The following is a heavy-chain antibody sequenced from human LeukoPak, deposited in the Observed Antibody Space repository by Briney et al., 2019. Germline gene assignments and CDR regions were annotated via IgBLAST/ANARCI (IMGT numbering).Heavy chain of an antibody. J-gene: IGHJ4*02. CDR3: ARASNSSYCSSTSCFPSFDH. V-gene: IGHV6-1*01. Sequence: SQTLSLTCAISGDSVSSNSAAWNWIRQSPSRGLEWLGRTYYRSKWYNDYAVSVKSRITINPDTSKNQFSLQLNSVTPEDTAVYYCARASNSSYCSSTSCFPSFDHWGQGTLVTVSS. CDR1: GDSVSSNSAA. D-gene: IGHD2-2*01. CDR2: TYYRSKWYN.